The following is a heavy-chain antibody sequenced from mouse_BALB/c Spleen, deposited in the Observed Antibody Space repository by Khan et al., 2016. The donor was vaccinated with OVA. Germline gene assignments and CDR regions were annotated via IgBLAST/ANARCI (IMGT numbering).Heavy chain of an antibody. CDR3: DRAYDGNYSEAMDY. CDR2: IWGDGST. V-gene: IGHV2-6-7*01. CDR1: GFSLTGYG. D-gene: IGHD2-1*01. J-gene: IGHJ4*01. Sequence: QVQLKESGPGLVAPSQSLSITCTVSGFSLTGYGVNWVRQPPGKGLEWLGMIWGDGSTEYNSALNTRLSISKDNSNSQVFLIMNSRQTDDTARYYCDRAYDGNYSEAMDYWGQGTSVTVSS.